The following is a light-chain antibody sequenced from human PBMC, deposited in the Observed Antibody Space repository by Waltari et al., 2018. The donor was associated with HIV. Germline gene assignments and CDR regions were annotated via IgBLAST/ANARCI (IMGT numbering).Light chain of an antibody. CDR2: AAS. CDR1: ESLSGSY. J-gene: IGKJ2*01. CDR3: QQYGGSPLYT. Sequence: IVLTQSPGTLSLSPGERATLSCRASESLSGSYLVWYQQKPGQAHRLLIYAASKRATGIPDRISGSGSGTDFTLTISRLEPEDFAVYYCQQYGGSPLYTFGQGTKLEIK. V-gene: IGKV3-20*01.